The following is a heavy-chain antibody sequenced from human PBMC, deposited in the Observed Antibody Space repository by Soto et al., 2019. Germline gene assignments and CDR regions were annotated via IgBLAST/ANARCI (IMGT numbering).Heavy chain of an antibody. CDR3: AREVVATMDIYYSGMDV. V-gene: IGHV1-46*01. CDR2: INPSNGRT. J-gene: IGHJ6*02. CDR1: GYTFTDYY. Sequence: QVHLVQSGAVVKKPGASVTVSCKASGYTFTDYYLPWVRQVRQAPGQAREWIGVINPSNGRTTYAQKFQGRVTMTRDTSSSTVYMDLSNLRSDDTAVYYCAREVVATMDIYYSGMDVWGQGTTVTVSS. D-gene: IGHD5-12*01.